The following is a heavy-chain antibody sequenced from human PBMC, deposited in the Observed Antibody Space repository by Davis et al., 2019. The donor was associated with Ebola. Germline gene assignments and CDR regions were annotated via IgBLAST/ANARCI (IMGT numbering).Heavy chain of an antibody. J-gene: IGHJ6*02. CDR1: GFSASLYS. D-gene: IGHD4-17*01. Sequence: GESLKISCAFSGFSASLYSMNWVRQAPGKGLEWVAVMSYDGSNKYYADSVKGRFTISRDNFKNTVYLQMNSLSAEDTALYYCAKEADDYGDYFYDYYYGMDVWGQGTTVTVSS. CDR3: AKEADDYGDYFYDYYYGMDV. V-gene: IGHV3-30*18. CDR2: MSYDGSNK.